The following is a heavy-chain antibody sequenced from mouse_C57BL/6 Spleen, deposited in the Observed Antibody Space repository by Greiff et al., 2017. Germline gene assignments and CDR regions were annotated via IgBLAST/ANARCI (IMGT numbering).Heavy chain of an antibody. J-gene: IGHJ4*01. D-gene: IGHD1-1*01. CDR2: INPSTGGT. Sequence: QIQLQQPGTELVKPGASVTLSCKASGYTFTSYWMHWVKQRPGQGLEWIGNINPSTGGTNYNEKFKSKATLTVDKSSSTAYMQLSSLTYEDSAVYYCARDGSSWDYAMDYWGQGTSVTVSS. CDR3: ARDGSSWDYAMDY. CDR1: GYTFTSYW. V-gene: IGHV1-53*01.